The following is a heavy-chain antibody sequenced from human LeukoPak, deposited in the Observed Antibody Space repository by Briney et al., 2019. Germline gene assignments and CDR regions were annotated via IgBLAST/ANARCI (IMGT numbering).Heavy chain of an antibody. CDR3: AKDTSIGKYCTSGVCSPFDY. CDR1: GFTFSSYA. Sequence: PGGSLRLSCAGSGFTFSSYAMSWVRHAPGQGLERVSAISDSGDYTYYADSVKGRFTISRDNSKNTLYLHVNSLRAEDTAVYYCAKDTSIGKYCTSGVCSPFDYWGQGTLVTVSS. D-gene: IGHD2-8*01. J-gene: IGHJ4*02. CDR2: ISDSGDYT. V-gene: IGHV3-23*01.